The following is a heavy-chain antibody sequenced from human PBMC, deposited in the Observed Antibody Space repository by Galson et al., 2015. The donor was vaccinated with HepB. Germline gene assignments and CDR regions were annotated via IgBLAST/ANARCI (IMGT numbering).Heavy chain of an antibody. Sequence: SVKVSCKASGGTFSSYAISWVRQAPGQGLEWMGGIIPIFGTANYAQKFQGRVTITADESTSTAYMELSSLRSEDTAVYYCARDDIVVVPAATRYYYYGMDVWGQGTTVTVSS. V-gene: IGHV1-69*13. D-gene: IGHD2-2*01. J-gene: IGHJ6*02. CDR3: ARDDIVVVPAATRYYYYGMDV. CDR1: GGTFSSYA. CDR2: IIPIFGTA.